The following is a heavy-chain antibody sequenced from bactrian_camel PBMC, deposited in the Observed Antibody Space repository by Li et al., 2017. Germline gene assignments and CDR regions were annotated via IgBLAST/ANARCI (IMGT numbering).Heavy chain of an antibody. J-gene: IGHJ6*01. CDR2: IYNRIRTA. Sequence: QVQLVESGGGSARAGGSLVLSCAPSGSIADAYCVGWFRQAPGAEREGVASIYNRIRTAYYDPSVKGRVTISLDRDNNELYLEMNNLKPEDTAKYYCAASNNGDRCDFVYWGQGTQVTVS. CDR1: GSIADAYC. CDR3: AASNNGDRCDFVY. D-gene: IGHD7*01. V-gene: IGHV3S63*01.